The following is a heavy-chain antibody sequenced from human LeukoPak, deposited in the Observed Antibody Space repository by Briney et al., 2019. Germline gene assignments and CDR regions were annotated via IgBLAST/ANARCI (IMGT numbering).Heavy chain of an antibody. CDR2: ISSSGSTI. CDR3: ARRSQYGGHHDY. D-gene: IGHD1-14*01. J-gene: IGHJ4*02. V-gene: IGHV3-48*03. Sequence: GGSLRLSCAASGFTFSSYEMNWVRQAPGKGLEWVSYISSSGSTIYYADSVKGRFTISRDNAKNSLYLQMNSLRAEDTAVYYCARRSQYGGHHDYWGQGTLVTVSS. CDR1: GFTFSSYE.